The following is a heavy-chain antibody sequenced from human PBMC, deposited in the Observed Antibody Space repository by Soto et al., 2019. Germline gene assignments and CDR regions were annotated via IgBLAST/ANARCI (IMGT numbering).Heavy chain of an antibody. D-gene: IGHD2-2*02. Sequence: EVQLAESGGGLVQPGGSLRLSCAASGISLSAYWMHWVRQVPGQRLEWIARVNEDGRRKSYMDSVKGRFTISTDNARDTLYLQINSLRLEDTAVYYCARDWCSSTNCYTVYYYGMDVWGQGTTVTVSS. CDR2: VNEDGRRK. CDR3: ARDWCSSTNCYTVYYYGMDV. CDR1: GISLSAYW. J-gene: IGHJ6*02. V-gene: IGHV3-74*01.